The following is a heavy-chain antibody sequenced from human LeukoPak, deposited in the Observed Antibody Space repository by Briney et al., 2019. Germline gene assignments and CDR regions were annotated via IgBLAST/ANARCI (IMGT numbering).Heavy chain of an antibody. CDR2: INPSGGST. D-gene: IGHD1-26*01. J-gene: IGHJ5*02. V-gene: IGHV1-46*01. CDR3: SREVWELPPRKPYNWFDP. Sequence: ASVKVSCKASGYTFTSYYMHWVRQAPGQGLEWMGIINPSGGSTSYAQKFQGRVTMTRHMSTSTVYMELSSLRSEDTAVYYCSREVWELPPRKPYNWFDPWGQGTLVTVSS. CDR1: GYTFTSYY.